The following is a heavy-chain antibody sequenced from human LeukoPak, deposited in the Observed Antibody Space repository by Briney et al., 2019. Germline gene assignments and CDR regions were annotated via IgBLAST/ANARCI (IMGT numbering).Heavy chain of an antibody. V-gene: IGHV3-21*01. CDR1: GFTFSSYD. D-gene: IGHD3-10*01. CDR2: ISRNTNSI. J-gene: IGHJ4*02. CDR3: ARGAYGSGPYFDY. Sequence: GGSLRLSCAASGFTFSSYDMNWVRQAPGKGPEWVSSISRNTNSIFYGDSVKGRFTISRDNAKNSLYLQMNSLRAEDTAVYYCARGAYGSGPYFDYWGQGTLVTVSS.